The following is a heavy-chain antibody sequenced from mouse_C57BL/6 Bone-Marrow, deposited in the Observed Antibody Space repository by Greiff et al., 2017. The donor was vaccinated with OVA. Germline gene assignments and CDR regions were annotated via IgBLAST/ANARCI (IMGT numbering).Heavy chain of an antibody. D-gene: IGHD2-4*01. V-gene: IGHV1-55*01. CDR3: ARSGDYFYAMDY. J-gene: IGHJ4*01. CDR2: IYPGSGST. CDR1: GYTFTSYW. Sequence: QVQLQQPGAELVKPGASVKMSCKASGYTFTSYWITWVKQRPGQGLEWIGDIYPGSGSTNYNETFKSKATLTGDTSSSTAYMQLSSLTSEDAAVYYCARSGDYFYAMDYWGQGTSVTVSS.